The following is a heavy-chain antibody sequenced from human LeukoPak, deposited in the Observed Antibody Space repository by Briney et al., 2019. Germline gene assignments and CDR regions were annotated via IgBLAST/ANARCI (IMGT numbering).Heavy chain of an antibody. J-gene: IGHJ5*02. D-gene: IGHD3-10*01. CDR2: INTNTGNP. CDR1: GYTFTSYA. V-gene: IGHV7-4-1*02. CDR3: ARDLTDPITMVRGVIDRVNWFDP. Sequence: ASVKVSCKASGYTFTSYAMNWVRQAPGQGLEWMGWINTNTGNPTYAQGFTERFVFSLDTSVSTAYLQISSLKAEDTAVYYCARDLTDPITMVRGVIDRVNWFDPWGQGTLVTVSS.